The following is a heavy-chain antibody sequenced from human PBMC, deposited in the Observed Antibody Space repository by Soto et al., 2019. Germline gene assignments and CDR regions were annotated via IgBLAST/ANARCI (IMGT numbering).Heavy chain of an antibody. Sequence: GLDLEWLALIYWDDDKRYSPSLKSRLTITKDTSKNQVVLTMTNMDPVDTATYYCAHSNQATVTTTGHYFDYWGQGTLVTVSS. D-gene: IGHD4-17*01. CDR2: IYWDDDK. V-gene: IGHV2-5*02. J-gene: IGHJ4*02. CDR3: AHSNQATVTTTGHYFDY.